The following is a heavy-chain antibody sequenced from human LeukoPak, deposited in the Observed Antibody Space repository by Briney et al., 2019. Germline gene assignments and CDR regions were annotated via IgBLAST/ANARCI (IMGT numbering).Heavy chain of an antibody. CDR2: IYTSGST. Sequence: PSETLSLTCTVSGGSISSYYWSWIRQPAGKGLEWIGRIYTSGSTNYYPSLKSRVTMSVDTSKNQFSLKLSSVTAADTAVYYCARGRPSGYLLSPSYYFDYWGQGTLVTVSS. D-gene: IGHD3-22*01. V-gene: IGHV4-4*07. CDR1: GGSISSYY. CDR3: ARGRPSGYLLSPSYYFDY. J-gene: IGHJ4*02.